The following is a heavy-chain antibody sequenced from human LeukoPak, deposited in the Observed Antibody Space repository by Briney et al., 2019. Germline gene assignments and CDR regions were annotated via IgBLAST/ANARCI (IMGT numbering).Heavy chain of an antibody. Sequence: PGGSLRLSCAASGFTFSSYSMNWVRQAPGKGLEWVSSISSSSSYIYYADSVKGRFTISRDNAKNSLYLQMNSLRAEDTAVYYCARGRGGYSYDFDYWGQGTLVTVSS. CDR3: ARGRGGYSYDFDY. V-gene: IGHV3-21*01. CDR1: GFTFSSYS. CDR2: ISSSSSYI. D-gene: IGHD5-18*01. J-gene: IGHJ4*02.